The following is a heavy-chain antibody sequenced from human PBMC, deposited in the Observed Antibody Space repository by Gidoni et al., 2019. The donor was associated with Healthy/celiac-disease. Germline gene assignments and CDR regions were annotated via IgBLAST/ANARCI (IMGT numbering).Heavy chain of an antibody. CDR1: GFTFSAYY. J-gene: IGHJ3*02. Sequence: QVQLVESGGGLVKPGGSLRLSCDASGFTFSAYYMSWIRQAPGKGLEWVSYISSSGSTIYYADSVKGRFTISRDNAKNSLYLQMNSLRAEDTAVYYCARDPDSSSWPDAFDIWGQGTMVTVSS. V-gene: IGHV3-11*01. D-gene: IGHD6-13*01. CDR3: ARDPDSSSWPDAFDI. CDR2: ISSSGSTI.